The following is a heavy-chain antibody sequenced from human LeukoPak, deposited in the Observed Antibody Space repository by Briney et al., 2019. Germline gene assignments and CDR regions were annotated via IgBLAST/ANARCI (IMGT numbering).Heavy chain of an antibody. CDR2: IRSKANSYAT. Sequence: GRSLRLSCAASGFTFSSYAMHWVRQASGKGLEWVGRIRSKANSYATAYAASVKGRFTISRDDSKNTAYLQMNSLKTEDTAVYYCTRQGIAAAGKSYYYGMDVWGQGTTVTVSS. V-gene: IGHV3-73*01. D-gene: IGHD6-13*01. CDR1: GFTFSSYA. CDR3: TRQGIAAAGKSYYYGMDV. J-gene: IGHJ6*02.